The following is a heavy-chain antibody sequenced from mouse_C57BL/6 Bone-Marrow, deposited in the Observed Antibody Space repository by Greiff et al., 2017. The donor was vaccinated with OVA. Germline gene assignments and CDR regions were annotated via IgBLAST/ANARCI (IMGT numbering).Heavy chain of an antibody. V-gene: IGHV1-15*01. J-gene: IGHJ1*03. Sequence: QVQLQQSGAELVRPGASVTLSCKASGYTFTDYEMHWVQQTPVHGLEWIGAIDPETGGTAYNQKFRGKAILTADKSSITSCMELRSLTSEDSAVYYCTRKEIYYYGSSDWYFDVWGTGTTVTVSS. CDR3: TRKEIYYYGSSDWYFDV. D-gene: IGHD1-1*01. CDR1: GYTFTDYE. CDR2: IDPETGGT.